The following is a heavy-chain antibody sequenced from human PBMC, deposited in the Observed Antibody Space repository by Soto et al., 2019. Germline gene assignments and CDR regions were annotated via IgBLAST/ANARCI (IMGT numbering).Heavy chain of an antibody. CDR1: GYRFTSYW. CDR3: ATLKRGQYYCDY. V-gene: IGHV5-51*01. D-gene: IGHD3-16*01. J-gene: IGHJ4*02. Sequence: GESLKISCGGSGYRFTSYWIGWVRQMPGKGLEWMGIIHPGGSDTRYSPSFQGQVTISVDKSISTAYLQCSSLKASDTAMYYCATLKRGQYYCDYWGQGTRVTVSS. CDR2: IHPGGSDT.